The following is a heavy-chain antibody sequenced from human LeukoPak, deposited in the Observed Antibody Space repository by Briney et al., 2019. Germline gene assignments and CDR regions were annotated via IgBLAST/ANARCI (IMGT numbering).Heavy chain of an antibody. CDR3: ATPGIAVAGLYDY. CDR1: GFTVSSNY. J-gene: IGHJ4*02. Sequence: GGSLRLSCAASGFTVSSNYMSWVRQAPGKGLEWVSVIYAGGGTYYADSVKGRFTISRDNSKNTLYLQMNSLRAEDTAVYYCATPGIAVAGLYDYWGQGTLVTVSS. V-gene: IGHV3-53*01. D-gene: IGHD6-19*01. CDR2: IYAGGGT.